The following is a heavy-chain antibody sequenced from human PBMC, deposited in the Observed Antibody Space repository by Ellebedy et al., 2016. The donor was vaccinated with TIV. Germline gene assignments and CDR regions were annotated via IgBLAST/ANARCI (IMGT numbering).Heavy chain of an antibody. V-gene: IGHV3-23*01. D-gene: IGHD3-22*01. J-gene: IGHJ4*02. Sequence: GESLKISCAASGFTFSSYAMSWVRQAPGKGLEWVSAISGSGGSTHYADSVKGRFTISRDNSKNSLYLQINSLRAEDTAVYYCAKFEGSGYSIDYWGQGTLVTVSS. CDR3: AKFEGSGYSIDY. CDR1: GFTFSSYA. CDR2: ISGSGGST.